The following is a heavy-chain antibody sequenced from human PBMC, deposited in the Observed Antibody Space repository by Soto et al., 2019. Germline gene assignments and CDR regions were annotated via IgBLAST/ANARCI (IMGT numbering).Heavy chain of an antibody. CDR2: IIPIFGTV. CDR3: ARDQNYYYYGMDV. V-gene: IGHV1-69*13. J-gene: IGHJ6*02. Sequence: SVKVSCKASGGTFSSYAISWVRQAPGQGLEWMGGIIPIFGTVNYAQKFQGRVTITADESTSTAYMELSSLRSEDTAVYYCARDQNYYYYGMDVWGQGTTVTVAS. CDR1: GGTFSSYA.